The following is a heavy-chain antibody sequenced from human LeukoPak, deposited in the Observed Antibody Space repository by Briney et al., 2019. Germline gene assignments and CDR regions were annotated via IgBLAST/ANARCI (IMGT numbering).Heavy chain of an antibody. V-gene: IGHV3-33*06. D-gene: IGHD4-17*01. CDR3: AKEPGHDGDYFDY. Sequence: PGGSLRLSCAASGFTFSSYGMHWVRQAPGKGLEWVAVIWYDGSNKYYADSVKGRFTISRDNSKNTLYLQMNSLRAEDTAVYYCAKEPGHDGDYFDYWGQGTLVTVSS. CDR2: IWYDGSNK. CDR1: GFTFSSYG. J-gene: IGHJ4*02.